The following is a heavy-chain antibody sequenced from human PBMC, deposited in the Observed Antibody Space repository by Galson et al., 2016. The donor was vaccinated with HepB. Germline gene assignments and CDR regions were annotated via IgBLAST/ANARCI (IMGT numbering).Heavy chain of an antibody. J-gene: IGHJ3*01. Sequence: SLRLSCAVSGFPFIHAWMSWVRQAPGKGLEWVGRIKIKGGGGTIDYAAPVKGRFTIPRDDSKNMLYLQMNSLRSEDTAVYYCAKVYLPPPNDAYDVWGQGTLVTVSS. CDR1: GFPFIHAW. V-gene: IGHV3-15*01. CDR2: IKIKGGGGTI. CDR3: AKVYLPPPNDAYDV. D-gene: IGHD2-8*01.